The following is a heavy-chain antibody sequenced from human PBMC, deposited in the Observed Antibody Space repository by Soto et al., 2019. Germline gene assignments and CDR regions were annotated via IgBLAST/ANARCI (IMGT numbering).Heavy chain of an antibody. J-gene: IGHJ4*02. CDR2: IIPILGIA. CDR1: GGTFSSYT. CDR3: ERDEGYCRGGSCYSGYYFDY. V-gene: IGHV1-69*08. Sequence: HVQLVQSGAEVKKPGSSVKVSCKASGGTFSSYTISWVRQAPGQGLEWMGRIIPILGIANYAQKFQGRVKITADKSTSTAYMDLCSLRSEDTAVYYSERDEGYCRGGSCYSGYYFDYWGQGTLVTVSS. D-gene: IGHD2-15*01.